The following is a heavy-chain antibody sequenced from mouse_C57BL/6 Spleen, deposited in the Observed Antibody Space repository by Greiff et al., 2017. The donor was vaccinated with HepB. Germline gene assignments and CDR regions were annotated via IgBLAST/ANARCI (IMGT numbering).Heavy chain of an antibody. Sequence: VNLVESGPGLVAPSQSLSITCTVSGFSLTSYAISWVRQPPGKGLEWLGVIWTGGGTNYNSALKSRLSISKDNSKSQVFLKMNSLQTDDTARYYCARNGGYDYDGAMDYWGQGTSVTVSS. CDR2: IWTGGGT. CDR3: ARNGGYDYDGAMDY. J-gene: IGHJ4*01. V-gene: IGHV2-9-1*01. CDR1: GFSLTSYA. D-gene: IGHD2-4*01.